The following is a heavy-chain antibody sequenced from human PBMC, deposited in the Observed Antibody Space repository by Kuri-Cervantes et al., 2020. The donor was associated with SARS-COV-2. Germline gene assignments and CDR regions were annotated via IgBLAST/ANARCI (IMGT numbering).Heavy chain of an antibody. V-gene: IGHV1-18*01. CDR3: ARAVIDFWSGGRSGFSQSGLDY. CDR2: ISAYNGNT. CDR1: GYTFTSYG. J-gene: IGHJ4*02. Sequence: ASVKVSCKASGYTFTSYGISWVRQAPGQGLEWMGWISAYNGNTNYAQKFQGRVTMTRDTSTTTVYMELRSLRSEDTAVYYCARAVIDFWSGGRSGFSQSGLDYWGQGTQVTVSS. D-gene: IGHD3-3*01.